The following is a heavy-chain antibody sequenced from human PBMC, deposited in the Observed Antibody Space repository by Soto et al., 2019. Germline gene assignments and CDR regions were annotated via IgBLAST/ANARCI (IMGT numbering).Heavy chain of an antibody. D-gene: IGHD3-10*01. CDR3: ARYKVGGSGSYYNAWFDP. V-gene: IGHV4-30-4*01. CDR2: ISNSGST. CDR1: GDSINNDDYY. J-gene: IGHJ5*02. Sequence: PSETLSLTCSVSGDSINNDDYYWSWIRQPPGKGLEWIGYISNSGSTFHNPSLRGRLSMSIDTSKNQFSLRPTSVTAADTAVYYCARYKVGGSGSYYNAWFDPWGQGTLVTVS.